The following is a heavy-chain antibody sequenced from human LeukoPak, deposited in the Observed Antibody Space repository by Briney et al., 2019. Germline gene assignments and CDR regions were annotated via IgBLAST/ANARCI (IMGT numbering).Heavy chain of an antibody. J-gene: IGHJ4*02. CDR1: GFSFSDYA. D-gene: IGHD4-17*01. CDR3: AKVGSDYGEYFDY. CDR2: IAGGGGKK. Sequence: GGSLRLSCAASGFSFSDYALSWVRQAPGKGLEWVSYIAGGGGKKFYADSVEGRFTISRDNSRNTLYLQMNSLRAEDTAVYYCAKVGSDYGEYFDYWGQGSLVTVSS. V-gene: IGHV3-23*01.